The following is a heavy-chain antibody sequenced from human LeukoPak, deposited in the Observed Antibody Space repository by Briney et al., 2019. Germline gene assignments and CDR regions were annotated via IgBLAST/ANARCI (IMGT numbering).Heavy chain of an antibody. CDR3: ARARRLRTRPGMDV. V-gene: IGHV4-34*01. Sequence: SETLSLTCAVYGGSFSGYYWSWIRQPPGKGLEWIGEINHSGSTNYNPSLKSRVTISVDTSKNRFSLKLSSVTAADTAVYYCARARRLRTRPGMDVWGQGTTVTVSS. CDR2: INHSGST. CDR1: GGSFSGYY. D-gene: IGHD4-17*01. J-gene: IGHJ6*02.